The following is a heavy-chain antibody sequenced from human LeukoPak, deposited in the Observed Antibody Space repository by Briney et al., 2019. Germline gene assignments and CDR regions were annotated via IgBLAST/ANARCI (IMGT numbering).Heavy chain of an antibody. CDR2: INPNSGGT. D-gene: IGHD3-10*01. V-gene: IGHV1-2*02. J-gene: IGHJ5*02. CDR3: AMPDLVWFGDLRSLDP. CDR1: GYTFTGYY. Sequence: ASVKVSCKASGYTFTGYYMHWVRQAPGQGLEWMGWINPNSGGTNYAQKFQGRVTMTRDTSISTAYMELSRLRSDDTAVYYCAMPDLVWFGDLRSLDPWGQGTLVTVSS.